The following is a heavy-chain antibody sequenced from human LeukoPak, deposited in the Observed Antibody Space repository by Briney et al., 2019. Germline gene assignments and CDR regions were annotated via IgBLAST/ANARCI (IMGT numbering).Heavy chain of an antibody. D-gene: IGHD4-17*01. Sequence: GGSLRLSCAASGFTFSSYWMSWVRQAPGKGLEWVANIKQDGSEKYYVDSVKGRFTISRDNAKNSLYLQMNSPRAEDTAVYYCARDPYTVTSYYYYMDVWGKGTTVTVSS. CDR3: ARDPYTVTSYYYYMDV. J-gene: IGHJ6*03. CDR2: IKQDGSEK. CDR1: GFTFSSYW. V-gene: IGHV3-7*01.